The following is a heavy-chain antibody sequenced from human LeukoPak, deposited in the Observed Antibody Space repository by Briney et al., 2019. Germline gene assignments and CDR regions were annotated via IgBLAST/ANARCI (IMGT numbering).Heavy chain of an antibody. Sequence: SETLSLTCAVYGVSFSGYYWSWIRQPPGKGLEWIGEINHSGSTNYNPSLKSRVTISVDTSKNQFSLKLSSETAADTAVYYCALNNWFDPWGQGTLVTVSS. J-gene: IGHJ5*02. CDR3: ALNNWFDP. V-gene: IGHV4-34*01. CDR2: INHSGST. CDR1: GVSFSGYY.